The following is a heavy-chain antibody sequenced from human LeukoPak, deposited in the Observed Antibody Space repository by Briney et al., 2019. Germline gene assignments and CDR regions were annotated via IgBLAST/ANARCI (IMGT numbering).Heavy chain of an antibody. Sequence: PGGSLRLSCAASGFTFSSYWMSWVRQAPGKGLEWVANIKQDGSEKYYVDSVKGRFTISKDNAKNSLYLQMNSLRAEDTAVYYCARDRGYSYGENFDYWGQGALVTVSS. D-gene: IGHD5-18*01. CDR3: ARDRGYSYGENFDY. CDR1: GFTFSSYW. J-gene: IGHJ4*02. V-gene: IGHV3-7*01. CDR2: IKQDGSEK.